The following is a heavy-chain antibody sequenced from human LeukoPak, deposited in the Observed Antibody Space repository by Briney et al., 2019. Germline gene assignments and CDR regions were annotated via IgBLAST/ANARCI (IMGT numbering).Heavy chain of an antibody. J-gene: IGHJ4*02. Sequence: SVKVSCKASGGTFSSYAISWVRQAPGQGLEWMGGIIPIFGTANYAQKFQGRVTITADESTSTAHMELSSLRSEDTAVYYCASFSTTVVTPRARSDYWGQGTLVTVSS. V-gene: IGHV1-69*13. CDR3: ASFSTTVVTPRARSDY. CDR2: IIPIFGTA. D-gene: IGHD4-23*01. CDR1: GGTFSSYA.